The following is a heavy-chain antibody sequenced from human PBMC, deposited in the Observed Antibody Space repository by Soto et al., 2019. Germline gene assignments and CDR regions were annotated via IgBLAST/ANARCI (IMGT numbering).Heavy chain of an antibody. CDR3: AKNRNWNWNYYLDY. J-gene: IGHJ4*02. CDR1: GFTFSSYA. V-gene: IGHV3-23*01. Sequence: GGSLRLSCAASGFTFSSYAMSWVRQAPGKGLEWVSTISNNGGSTYYADSVQGRFTISRDSSKNTLYLLMNSLRAEDTAVYYCAKNRNWNWNYYLDYWGQGTLVTVSS. D-gene: IGHD1-7*01. CDR2: ISNNGGST.